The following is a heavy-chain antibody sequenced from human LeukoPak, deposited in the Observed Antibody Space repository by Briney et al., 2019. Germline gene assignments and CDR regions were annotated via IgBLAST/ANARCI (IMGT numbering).Heavy chain of an antibody. D-gene: IGHD1-26*01. Sequence: SETLSLTCAVYGGSFSGYYWSWIRQPPGKGLEWIGEINHSGSTNYNPSLKSRVTISVDTSKNQFSLKLSSVTAADTAVYYCARVVILGRESYSTNYFDYWGQGTLVTVSS. CDR1: GGSFSGYY. CDR2: INHSGST. J-gene: IGHJ4*02. V-gene: IGHV4-34*01. CDR3: ARVVILGRESYSTNYFDY.